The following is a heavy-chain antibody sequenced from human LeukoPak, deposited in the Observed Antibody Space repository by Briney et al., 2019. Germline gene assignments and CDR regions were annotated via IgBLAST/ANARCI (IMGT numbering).Heavy chain of an antibody. CDR1: GGSISSYY. CDR3: ARDGRGSSSWYFDP. D-gene: IGHD6-13*01. J-gene: IGHJ5*02. V-gene: IGHV4-59*01. Sequence: PSETLSLTCTVSGGSISSYYWSWIRQPPGKGLEWIGYIYYSGSTNYNPSLKSRVTLSVDTSKNQFSLKLSSVTAADTAVYYCARDGRGSSSWYFDPWGQGTLVTVSS. CDR2: IYYSGST.